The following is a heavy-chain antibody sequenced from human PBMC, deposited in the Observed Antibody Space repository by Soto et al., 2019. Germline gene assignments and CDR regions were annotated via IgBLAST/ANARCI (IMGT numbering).Heavy chain of an antibody. J-gene: IGHJ4*02. CDR3: ARGVGYDSSGYYTHENTYFDY. D-gene: IGHD3-22*01. CDR2: IYSGGST. CDR1: GFTVSSNY. Sequence: GGSLRLSCASSGFTVSSNYMSLVRQAPGKGLEWVSVIYSGGSTYYADSVKGRFTISRDNSKNTLYLQMNSLRAEDTAVYYCARGVGYDSSGYYTHENTYFDYWGQGTLVTVSS. V-gene: IGHV3-66*01.